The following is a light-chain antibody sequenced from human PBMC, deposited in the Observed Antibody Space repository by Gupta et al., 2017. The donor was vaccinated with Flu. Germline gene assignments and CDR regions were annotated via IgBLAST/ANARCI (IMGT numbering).Light chain of an antibody. CDR3: CSYAGSDIVYV. V-gene: IGLV2-11*01. CDR2: DVS. CDR1: SSDVGRNNY. J-gene: IGLJ1*01. Sequence: QXXLXQPXSVSGSXGPSVTIPCXGTSSDVGRNNYVSWHHHLPGKAPKVIIYDVSNRPSGVPDRFAGSKSGITASVTISGRQAEDEADYYCCSYAGSDIVYVFGTGTKVTVL.